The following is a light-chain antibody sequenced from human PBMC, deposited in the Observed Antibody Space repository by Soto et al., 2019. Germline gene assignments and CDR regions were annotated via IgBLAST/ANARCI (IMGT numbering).Light chain of an antibody. CDR3: CSYAGTYTYV. V-gene: IGLV2-11*01. CDR2: DVT. J-gene: IGLJ1*01. CDR1: TSDVGGYNF. Sequence: QSALTQPRSVSGSPGQSVTISCTGTTSDVGGYNFVSWYQQHPGNAPKLMIYDVTKRPSGIPDRFSGSKSGNTASLTISGLQADDEADYYCCSYAGTYTYVFGTGTQLTVL.